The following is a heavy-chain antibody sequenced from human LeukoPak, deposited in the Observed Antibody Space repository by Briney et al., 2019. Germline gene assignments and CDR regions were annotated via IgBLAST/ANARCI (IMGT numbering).Heavy chain of an antibody. D-gene: IGHD6-19*01. V-gene: IGHV3-23*01. CDR1: GFTFSNSA. CDR2: ISGSGGST. Sequence: GGSLRLSCAASGFTFSNSAMSWVRQAPGKGLEWVSGISGSGGSTYYADSVKGRFTISRDNSKNTLYVQMNSLRAEDTALYYCAKDRGSGNVRYFDYWGQGTLITVSS. J-gene: IGHJ4*02. CDR3: AKDRGSGNVRYFDY.